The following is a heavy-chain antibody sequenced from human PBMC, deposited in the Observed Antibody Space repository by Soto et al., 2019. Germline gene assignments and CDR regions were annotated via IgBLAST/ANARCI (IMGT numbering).Heavy chain of an antibody. V-gene: IGHV3-33*01. CDR1: GFTFGIYG. D-gene: IGHD1-26*01. CDR3: ARATSGSFDALDM. CDR2: IWYDGSIK. J-gene: IGHJ3*02. Sequence: HPGGSLRLSCAASGFTFGIYGMHWVRQAPGKGLEWVAVIWYDGSIKYHADSVKGRFTISRDNSKNTVYLQMNSLRDEDTAVYYCARATSGSFDALDMWGQGTMVTVS.